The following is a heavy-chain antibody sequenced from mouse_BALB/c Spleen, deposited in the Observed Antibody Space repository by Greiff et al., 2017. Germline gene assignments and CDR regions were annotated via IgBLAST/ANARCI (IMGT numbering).Heavy chain of an antibody. J-gene: IGHJ3*01. CDR3: ARKDYRYDGMAY. D-gene: IGHD2-14*01. V-gene: IGHV3-2*02. CDR2: ISYSGST. Sequence: EVQLVESGPGLVKPSQSLSLTCTVTGYSITSDYAWNWIRQFPGNKLEWMGYISYSGSTSYNPSLKSRISITRDTSKNQFFLQLNSVTTEDTATYYCARKDYRYDGMAYWGQGTLVTVSA. CDR1: GYSITSDYA.